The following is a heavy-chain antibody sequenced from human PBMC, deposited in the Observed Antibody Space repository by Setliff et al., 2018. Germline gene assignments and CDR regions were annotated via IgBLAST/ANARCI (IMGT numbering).Heavy chain of an antibody. J-gene: IGHJ4*02. CDR2: IYHSGST. CDR1: GYSISSGYY. V-gene: IGHV4-38-2*01. CDR3: ARAITSKYYFEY. Sequence: PSETLSLTCAVSGYSISSGYYWGWIRQPPGKGLEWIGSIYHSGSTYYNPSLKSRVTISVDTSKTQFSLRLSSVTAADTAVYYCARAITSKYYFEYWGQGTLVTVSS. D-gene: IGHD3-16*01.